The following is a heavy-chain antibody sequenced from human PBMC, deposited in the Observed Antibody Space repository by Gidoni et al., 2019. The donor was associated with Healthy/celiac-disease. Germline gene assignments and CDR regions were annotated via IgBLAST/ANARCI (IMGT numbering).Heavy chain of an antibody. D-gene: IGHD5-18*01. CDR1: GFTFRSYW. Sequence: EVQLVETGGGLVRPGGYLRLSCAATGFTFRSYWMHWVRKSPGQGLVWVYRINIDGSSTRYAVSVKGRFTISRDNAKNTLYLQMNSLRAEDTAVYYWAREKDTAMDRPPFDYWGQGTLVTVSS. CDR2: INIDGSST. J-gene: IGHJ4*02. CDR3: AREKDTAMDRPPFDY. V-gene: IGHV3-74*01.